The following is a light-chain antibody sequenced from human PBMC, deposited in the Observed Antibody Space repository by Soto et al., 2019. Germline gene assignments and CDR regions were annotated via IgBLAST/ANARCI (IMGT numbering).Light chain of an antibody. V-gene: IGLV2-14*01. Sequence: QSVLTQPASVSGSPGQSITISCTGTSSDVGGYNYVSWDQQHPGKAPKLMIYDVSNRPSGVSNRFSGSKSGNTASLTISGLQAEDEADYYCSSYTSRSTLFGGGTKLTVL. CDR1: SSDVGGYNY. CDR3: SSYTSRSTL. J-gene: IGLJ2*01. CDR2: DVS.